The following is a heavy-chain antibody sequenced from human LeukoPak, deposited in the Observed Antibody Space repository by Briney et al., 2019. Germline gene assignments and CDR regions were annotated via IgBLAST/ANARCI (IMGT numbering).Heavy chain of an antibody. Sequence: GGSLRLSCAASGFAFSSYAMNWVRQAPGKGLEWVSFISGSGGSTYHVDSVKGRFTISRDNSKNTLYLQMNSLRAEDTAVYYCAKTPYVDIRMVTFDYWGQGALVTVSS. J-gene: IGHJ4*02. CDR1: GFAFSSYA. CDR3: AKTPYVDIRMVTFDY. V-gene: IGHV3-23*01. CDR2: ISGSGGST. D-gene: IGHD5-18*01.